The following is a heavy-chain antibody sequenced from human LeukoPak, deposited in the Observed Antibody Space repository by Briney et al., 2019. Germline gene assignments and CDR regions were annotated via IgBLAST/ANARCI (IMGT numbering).Heavy chain of an antibody. CDR1: GYTFINHG. V-gene: IGHV1-18*01. CDR3: ARDRYILGYCSGGSCYLPPYYFDY. J-gene: IGHJ4*02. Sequence: ASVKVSCKASGYTFINHGVTWVRQAPGQGLEWMGRITVYNGDTKSAQKFQGRVTMTTDTSTSTAYMELRSLRSDDTAVYYCARDRYILGYCSGGSCYLPPYYFDYWGQGTLVTVSS. D-gene: IGHD2-15*01. CDR2: ITVYNGDT.